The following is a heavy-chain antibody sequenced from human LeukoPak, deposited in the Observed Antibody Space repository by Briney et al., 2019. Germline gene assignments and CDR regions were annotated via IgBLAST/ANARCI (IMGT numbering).Heavy chain of an antibody. J-gene: IGHJ3*02. V-gene: IGHV3-21*05. CDR1: GFTFSSYT. CDR3: ARDLAWDAFDI. CDR2: ISSTGSYI. Sequence: GESLRLSCAASGFTFSSYTMNWVRQAPGKGLEWVSYISSTGSYIYYADSVKGRFTISRDNAKNSLYLQMNSLRAEDTAVYYCARDLAWDAFDIWGQGTMVTVSS.